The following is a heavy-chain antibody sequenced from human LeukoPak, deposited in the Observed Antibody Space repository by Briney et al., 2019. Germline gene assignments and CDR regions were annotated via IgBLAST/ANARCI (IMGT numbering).Heavy chain of an antibody. J-gene: IGHJ4*02. V-gene: IGHV1-46*01. CDR2: INPSGGST. Sequence: ASVKVSCKASGYTFTSYYMHWVRQAPGQGLEWMGIINPSGGSTSYAQKLQGRVTMTTDTSTSTAYMELRSLRSDDTAVYYCAREGMIVEYYFDYWGQGTLVTVSS. CDR3: AREGMIVEYYFDY. CDR1: GYTFTSYY. D-gene: IGHD3-22*01.